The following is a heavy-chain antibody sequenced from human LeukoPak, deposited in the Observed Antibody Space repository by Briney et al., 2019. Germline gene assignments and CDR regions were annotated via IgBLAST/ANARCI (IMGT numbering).Heavy chain of an antibody. J-gene: IGHJ3*02. CDR1: GYTFTSYY. CDR2: INPSGGST. D-gene: IGHD1-26*01. CDR3: ARDCGSSCDAYDI. V-gene: IGHV1-46*01. Sequence: GASVKVSCKASGYTFTSYYMHWVRQAPGQGLEWMGIINPSGGSTSYAQKFQGRVTMTTDTSTSTAYMELRSLRSDDTAVYYCARDCGSSCDAYDIWGQGTTVTVSS.